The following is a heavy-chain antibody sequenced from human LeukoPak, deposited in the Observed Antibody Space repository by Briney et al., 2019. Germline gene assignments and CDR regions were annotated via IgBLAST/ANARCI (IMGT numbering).Heavy chain of an antibody. CDR2: INTNTGNP. Sequence: ASVKVSCKASGYTFTSYAMNWVRQAPGQGLEWMGWINTNTGNPTYAQGFTGRFVFSLDTSVSTAYLQMNSLRAEDTAVYYCAKASAVQLRGGEFDYWGQGTLVTVSS. CDR1: GYTFTSYA. CDR3: AKASAVQLRGGEFDY. J-gene: IGHJ4*02. V-gene: IGHV7-4-1*02. D-gene: IGHD2-2*01.